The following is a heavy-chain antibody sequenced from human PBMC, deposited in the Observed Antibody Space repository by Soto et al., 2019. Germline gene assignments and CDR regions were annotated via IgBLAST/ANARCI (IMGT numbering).Heavy chain of an antibody. V-gene: IGHV3-7*01. D-gene: IGHD2-15*01. CDR1: GFVFSPYW. Sequence: EVQLVESGGGLVQPGGSLRLSCTASGFVFSPYWMSWVRQAPGKGLEWVANIKEDGSDKYYVDSVKGRFTVSRDNAKSSLYLQMNNLRAEDTAVYYCARGPEGYRLLSNSWFDPWGQGTLVTVTS. CDR2: IKEDGSDK. J-gene: IGHJ5*02. CDR3: ARGPEGYRLLSNSWFDP.